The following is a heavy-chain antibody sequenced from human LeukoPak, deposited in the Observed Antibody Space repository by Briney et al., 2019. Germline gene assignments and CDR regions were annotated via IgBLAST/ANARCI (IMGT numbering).Heavy chain of an antibody. Sequence: GASVKVSCKASGYTFTSYGISWVRQPAGQGREWMGWISAYNGNTNYAQKLQERLTMTTDTSTSTAYMELRSLTYDDKHGYDCSRGAPSDYYDSPGQPFDYWGQGTLVTVSS. CDR3: SRGAPSDYYDSPGQPFDY. CDR2: ISAYNGNT. J-gene: IGHJ4*02. D-gene: IGHD3-22*01. V-gene: IGHV1-18*01. CDR1: GYTFTSYG.